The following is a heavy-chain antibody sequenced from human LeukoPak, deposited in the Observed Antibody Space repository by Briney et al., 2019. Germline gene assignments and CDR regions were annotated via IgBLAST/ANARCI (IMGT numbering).Heavy chain of an antibody. V-gene: IGHV4-59*01. CDR1: GGSISSYY. Sequence: SETQSLTCTVSGGSISSYYWSWIRQPPGKGLEWIGYIYYSGSTNCNPSLKSRVTISVDTSKNQFSLKLSSVTAADTAVYYCARDGYTLSYGMDVWGQGTTVTVSS. J-gene: IGHJ6*02. CDR2: IYYSGST. D-gene: IGHD5-24*01. CDR3: ARDGYTLSYGMDV.